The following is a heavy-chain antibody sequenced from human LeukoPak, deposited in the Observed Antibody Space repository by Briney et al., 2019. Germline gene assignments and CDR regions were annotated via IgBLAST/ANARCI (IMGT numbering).Heavy chain of an antibody. J-gene: IGHJ4*02. CDR1: GFSLSTYA. D-gene: IGHD6-19*01. CDR3: AKDRIGVAAPKAYFDY. Sequence: PGGSLSLSCAPPGFSLSTYAGNWVGQAPGKGLEWVAVISYDGTNKDYADSVKGRFTISRDNSKNTLYLQMDSLRAEDTAVYYCAKDRIGVAAPKAYFDYWGQGTLVTVSS. CDR2: ISYDGTNK. V-gene: IGHV3-30*18.